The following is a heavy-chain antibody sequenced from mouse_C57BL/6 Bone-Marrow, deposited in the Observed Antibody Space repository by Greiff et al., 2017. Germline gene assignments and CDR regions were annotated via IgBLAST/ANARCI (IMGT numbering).Heavy chain of an antibody. Sequence: QVQLQQPGAELVKPGASVKMSCKASGYTFTSYWITWVKQRPGQGLEWIGDIYPGSGSTNYNEKFKSKATLTVDTSSSTAYMQLSSLTAEDSAVYYCARGIRRYFDVWGTGTTVTVSS. D-gene: IGHD2-12*01. CDR2: IYPGSGST. V-gene: IGHV1-55*01. CDR3: ARGIRRYFDV. CDR1: GYTFTSYW. J-gene: IGHJ1*03.